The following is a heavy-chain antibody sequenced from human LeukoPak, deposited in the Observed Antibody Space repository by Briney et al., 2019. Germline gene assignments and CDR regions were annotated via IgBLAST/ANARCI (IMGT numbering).Heavy chain of an antibody. CDR3: AKESLRGHSYGFDN. Sequence: GGSLRLSCAASGFTFSSYAMSWVRQAPGKGLDWVSSINGGGGSTYYADSVKGRFTISRDNSKNTLYLQMNSLRAGDTALYYCAKESLRGHSYGFDNWGQGTLVTVSS. CDR1: GFTFSSYA. J-gene: IGHJ4*02. CDR2: INGGGGST. V-gene: IGHV3-23*01. D-gene: IGHD5-18*01.